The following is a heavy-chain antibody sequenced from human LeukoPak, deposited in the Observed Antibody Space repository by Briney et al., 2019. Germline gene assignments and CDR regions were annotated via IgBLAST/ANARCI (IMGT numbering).Heavy chain of an antibody. CDR1: GYTFTSYA. V-gene: IGHV1-3*01. CDR2: INAGNGNT. D-gene: IGHD6-19*01. J-gene: IGHJ3*02. Sequence: ASVKVSCKASGYTFTSYAMHWVRQAPGQRLEWMGWINAGNGNTKYSQKFQGRVTITRDTSASTAYMELSSPRSEDTAVYYCAADSSGWSDAFDIWGQGTMVTVSS. CDR3: AADSSGWSDAFDI.